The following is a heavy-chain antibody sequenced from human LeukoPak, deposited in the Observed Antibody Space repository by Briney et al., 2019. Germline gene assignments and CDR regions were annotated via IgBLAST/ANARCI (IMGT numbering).Heavy chain of an antibody. CDR3: ARGHGMIVVVNSFDY. V-gene: IGHV4-34*01. Sequence: PSETLSLTCAVYGGSFSGYYWSWIRQPPGKGLEWIGEINHSGSTNYNPSLKSRVTISVDTSKSQFSLKLSSVTAADTAVYYCARGHGMIVVVNSFDYWGQGTLVTVSS. CDR2: INHSGST. J-gene: IGHJ4*02. D-gene: IGHD3-22*01. CDR1: GGSFSGYY.